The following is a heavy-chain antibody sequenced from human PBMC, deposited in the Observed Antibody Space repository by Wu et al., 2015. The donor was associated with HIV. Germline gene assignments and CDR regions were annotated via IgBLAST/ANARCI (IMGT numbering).Heavy chain of an antibody. D-gene: IGHD6-19*01. Sequence: QVQLVQSGPEVKNPGASVKVSCKAFGYTFTSYGVSWVRQAPGQGLEWMGWISADNINTHYAQKLQGRVTLTTDTSTSTAYMELRSLRSDDTAVYYCARGIAVTPMANWFDPVGPREPGHRLL. V-gene: IGHV1-18*01. CDR2: ISADNINT. CDR1: GYTFTSYG. CDR3: ARGIAVTPMANWFDP. J-gene: IGHJ5*01.